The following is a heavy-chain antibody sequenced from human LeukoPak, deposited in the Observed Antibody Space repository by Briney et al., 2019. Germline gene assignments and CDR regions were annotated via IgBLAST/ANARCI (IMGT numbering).Heavy chain of an antibody. V-gene: IGHV3-21*01. CDR1: GFTFSSYS. D-gene: IGHD6-13*01. Sequence: PGGSLRLSCAASGFTFSSYSMNWVRQAPGKGLEWVSSISSSSSYIYYADSVKGRFTISRDNAKNSLYLQMNSLRAEDTAVYYCARQRVSPQQLVRGFDYWGQGTLVTVSS. CDR3: ARQRVSPQQLVRGFDY. CDR2: ISSSSSYI. J-gene: IGHJ4*02.